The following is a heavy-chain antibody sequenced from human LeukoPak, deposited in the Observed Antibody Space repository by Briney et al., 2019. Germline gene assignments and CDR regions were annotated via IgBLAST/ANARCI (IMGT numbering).Heavy chain of an antibody. Sequence: ASVKVSCKASGYTFTSYYMHWVRQAPGQGLEWMGIINPSGGSTSYAQKFQGRVTMTRDTSISTAYMELSRLRSDDTAVYYCARGNQYQLPKIAPEYYFDYWGQGTLVTVSS. CDR3: ARGNQYQLPKIAPEYYFDY. CDR2: INPSGGST. J-gene: IGHJ4*02. V-gene: IGHV1-46*01. CDR1: GYTFTSYY. D-gene: IGHD2-2*01.